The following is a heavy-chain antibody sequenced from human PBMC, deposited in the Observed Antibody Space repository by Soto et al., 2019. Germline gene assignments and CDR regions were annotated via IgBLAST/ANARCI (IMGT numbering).Heavy chain of an antibody. Sequence: SETLSLTCAVYGGSFSGYYWSWIRQPPGKGLEWIGEINHSGSTNYNPSLKSRVTISVDTSKNQFSLKLSSVAAADTAVYYCARVRYSKRFDPWGQGTLVTVSS. J-gene: IGHJ5*02. CDR1: GGSFSGYY. V-gene: IGHV4-34*01. CDR2: INHSGST. CDR3: ARVRYSKRFDP. D-gene: IGHD1-26*01.